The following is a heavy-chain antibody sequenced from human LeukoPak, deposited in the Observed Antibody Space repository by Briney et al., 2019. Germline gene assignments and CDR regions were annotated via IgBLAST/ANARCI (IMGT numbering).Heavy chain of an antibody. CDR2: INWNGGST. Sequence: PGGSQRLSCAASGFTLDDYVMSWVRQAPGKGLEWVSGINWNGGSTGYADSVKGRFTISRDNAKNSLYLQMDSLRAEDTAVYYCAKCGNSGWHLIDYWGKGTLVSVST. J-gene: IGHJ4*02. V-gene: IGHV3-20*04. D-gene: IGHD6-19*01. CDR3: AKCGNSGWHLIDY. CDR1: GFTLDDYV.